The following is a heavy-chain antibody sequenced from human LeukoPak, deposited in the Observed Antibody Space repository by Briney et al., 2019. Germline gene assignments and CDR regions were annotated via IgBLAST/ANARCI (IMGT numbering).Heavy chain of an antibody. CDR1: GYTFTGYY. CDR3: ARGAFMITFGGVIAPGGIDY. J-gene: IGHJ4*02. Sequence: ASVKVSCKASGYTFTGYYMHWVRQAPGQGLEWMGWISAYNGNTNYAQKLQGRVTMTTDTSTSTAYTELRSLRSDDTAVYYCARGAFMITFGGVIAPGGIDYWGQGTLVTVSS. V-gene: IGHV1-18*04. D-gene: IGHD3-16*02. CDR2: ISAYNGNT.